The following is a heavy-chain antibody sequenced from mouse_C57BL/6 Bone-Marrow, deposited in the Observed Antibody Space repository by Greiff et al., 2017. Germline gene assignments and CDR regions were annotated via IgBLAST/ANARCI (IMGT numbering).Heavy chain of an antibody. D-gene: IGHD4-1*01. Sequence: VQLKQSVAELVRPGASVKLSCTASGFNITNTYMPWVKQRPEQGLEWIGRIDPANGNTKYAPKFQGKATITADTSSNTAYLQLSSLASEDTAIYYCARGWDAFDYWGQGTTLTVSS. J-gene: IGHJ2*01. CDR1: GFNITNTY. CDR2: IDPANGNT. CDR3: ARGWDAFDY. V-gene: IGHV14-3*01.